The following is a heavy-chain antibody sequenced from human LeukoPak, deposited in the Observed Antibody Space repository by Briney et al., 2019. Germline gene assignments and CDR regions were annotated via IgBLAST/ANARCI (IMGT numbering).Heavy chain of an antibody. V-gene: IGHV1-69*06. CDR1: GGTFSSYA. CDR2: IIPIFGTA. CDR3: ARSSRDGYNYAYYYYYMDV. Sequence: SVKVFCKASGGTFSSYAISWVRQAPGQGLEWMGGIIPIFGTANYAQKFQGRVTITADKSTSTAYMELSSLRSEDTAVYYCARSSRDGYNYAYYYYYMDVWGKGTTVTVSS. J-gene: IGHJ6*03. D-gene: IGHD5-24*01.